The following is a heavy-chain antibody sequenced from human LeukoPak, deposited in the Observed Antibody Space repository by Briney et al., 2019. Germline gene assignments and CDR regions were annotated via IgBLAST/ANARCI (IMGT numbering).Heavy chain of an antibody. J-gene: IGHJ6*02. CDR3: ARDENYDFWSGYHYYYGMDV. D-gene: IGHD3-3*01. CDR1: GFSFSSYV. Sequence: PGGSLRLSCAASGFSFSSYVMYWVRQAPGKGLEWVANIKQDGSEKYYVDSVKGRFTISRDNAKNSLFLQMDSLRAEDTAVYYCARDENYDFWSGYHYYYGMDVWGQGTTVTVPS. V-gene: IGHV3-7*01. CDR2: IKQDGSEK.